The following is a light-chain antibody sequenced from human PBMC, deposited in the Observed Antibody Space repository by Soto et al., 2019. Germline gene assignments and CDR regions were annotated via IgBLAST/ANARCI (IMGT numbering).Light chain of an antibody. CDR2: DND. CDR1: SSNIGNNY. CDR3: GTWDNSLSVV. Sequence: QSVLTQPPSVSAAPGQKVTISCSGSSSNIGNNYVYWYQQLPGTAPKLLIYDNDKRPSGIPDRFSGSKSGTSATLGIAGLQTGDEADYYCGTWDNSLSVVFGGGTKLTVL. J-gene: IGLJ2*01. V-gene: IGLV1-51*01.